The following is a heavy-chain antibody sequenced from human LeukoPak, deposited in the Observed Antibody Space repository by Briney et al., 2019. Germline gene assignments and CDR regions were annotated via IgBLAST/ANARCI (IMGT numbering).Heavy chain of an antibody. V-gene: IGHV3-9*01. CDR3: ARSGWQQLAFDY. Sequence: PGWPLRLSCAASGFTFDDYAMHWVRQVPGKGLEWVSGISWNSDDISYADSVKGRFSLSRDNAKNSLHLQMTSLRAEDTAVYYCARSGWQQLAFDYWGQGTLVTVSS. D-gene: IGHD6-13*01. J-gene: IGHJ4*02. CDR2: ISWNSDDI. CDR1: GFTFDDYA.